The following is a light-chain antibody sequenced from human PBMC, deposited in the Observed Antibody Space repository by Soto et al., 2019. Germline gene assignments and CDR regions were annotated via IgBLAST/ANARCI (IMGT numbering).Light chain of an antibody. CDR1: SSDIGGSNY. CDR3: CSFQTSITPNV. J-gene: IGLJ1*01. Sequence: QSVLTQPASVSGSPGQSITISCTGTSSDIGGSNYVSWYQQYPGKTPKLLIFDVSDRPSGVSNRFSGSKSGNTASLTISGLQVEDEADYYCCSFQTSITPNVFGTGTKVTVL. CDR2: DVS. V-gene: IGLV2-14*03.